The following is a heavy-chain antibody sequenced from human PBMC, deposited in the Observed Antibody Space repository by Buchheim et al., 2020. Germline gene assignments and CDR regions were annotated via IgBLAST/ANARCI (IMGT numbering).Heavy chain of an antibody. V-gene: IGHV4-59*01. CDR1: GGSIFTYY. Sequence: QVQLQESGSGLVKPSETLSLTCSVSGGSIFTYYWSWIRQAPGKGLEWIGYMDGSGRSNYNPSLKSRVTISVETPKNPFSWNLSSVTAADTAIYYCAKKRSDNWFDPWGQGTL. J-gene: IGHJ5*02. CDR2: MDGSGRS. CDR3: AKKRSDNWFDP.